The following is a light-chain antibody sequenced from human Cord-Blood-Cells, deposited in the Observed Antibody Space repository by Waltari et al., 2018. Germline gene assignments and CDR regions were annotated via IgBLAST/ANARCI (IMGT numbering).Light chain of an antibody. J-gene: IGLJ2*01. CDR3: CSYAGSYTLV. CDR1: SSDVGGYNY. CDR2: DFS. V-gene: IGLV2-11*01. Sequence: QSALTQPRSVSGSPGQSVTISCTGTSSDVGGYNYVSCYQQHPDKAPKLMIYDFSKRPSGAPDRFSGSKSGNTASLTSSGLQAEDEADYYCCSYAGSYTLVFGGGTKLTVL.